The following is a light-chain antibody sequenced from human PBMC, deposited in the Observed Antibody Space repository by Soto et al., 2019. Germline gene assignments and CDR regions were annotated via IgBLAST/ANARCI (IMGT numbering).Light chain of an antibody. CDR1: QTVLYSSNNKNY. CDR2: WAS. J-gene: IGKJ2*01. CDR3: QQYYTTPYT. V-gene: IGKV4-1*01. Sequence: DIVMTQSPDSLAVSLGERATINCKSSQTVLYSSNNKNYLAWYQQKPGQPPKLLVYWASTRDSGVPDRFSGSGSGTDFTLTISSLQAEDVAVYYCQQYYTTPYTFGPGTKLEI.